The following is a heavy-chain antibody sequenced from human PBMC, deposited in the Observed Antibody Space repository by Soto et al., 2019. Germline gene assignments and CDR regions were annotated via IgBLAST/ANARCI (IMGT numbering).Heavy chain of an antibody. CDR2: ISAYNGNT. J-gene: IGHJ6*02. Sequence: QVQLVQSGAEVKKPGASVKVSCKASGYTFTSYGISWVRQAPGQGLEWMGWISAYNGNTNYAQKLQGRVTMTTDASTSTAYMELRSLRSDDTAVYYCAREGTRVSNSWWSYYGMDVWGQGTTVTVSS. CDR3: AREGTRVSNSWWSYYGMDV. D-gene: IGHD6-13*01. V-gene: IGHV1-18*01. CDR1: GYTFTSYG.